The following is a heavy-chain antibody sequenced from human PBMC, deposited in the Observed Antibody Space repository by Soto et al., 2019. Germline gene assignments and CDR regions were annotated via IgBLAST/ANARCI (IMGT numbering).Heavy chain of an antibody. CDR3: ASSLALTGVGAFDI. J-gene: IGHJ3*02. CDR2: IYYSGST. V-gene: IGHV4-59*01. CDR1: GGSISSYY. D-gene: IGHD7-27*01. Sequence: SETVSLTCTVSGGSISSYYWSWIRQPPGKGLEWIGYIYYSGSTNYNPSLKSRVTISVDTSKNQFSLKLSSVTAADTAVYYCASSLALTGVGAFDIWGQGTMVTVSS.